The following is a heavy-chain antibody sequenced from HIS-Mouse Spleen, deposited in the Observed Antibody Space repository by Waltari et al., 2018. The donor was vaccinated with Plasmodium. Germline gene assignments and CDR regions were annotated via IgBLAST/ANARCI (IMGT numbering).Heavy chain of an antibody. CDR2: ISSSSSYI. J-gene: IGHJ4*02. CDR3: ARDNWGSFGY. D-gene: IGHD7-27*01. CDR1: GFTFSSYS. V-gene: IGHV3-21*01. Sequence: EVQLVESGGGLVKPGGSLRLSCAASGFTFSSYSTNWVRQAPGKGLEWVSSISSSSSYIYYADSVKGRFTISRDNAKNSLYLQMNSLRAEDTAVYYCARDNWGSFGYWGQGTLVTVSS.